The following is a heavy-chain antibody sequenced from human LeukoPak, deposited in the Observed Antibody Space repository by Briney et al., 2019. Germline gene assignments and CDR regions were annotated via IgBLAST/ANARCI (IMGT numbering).Heavy chain of an antibody. J-gene: IGHJ4*02. CDR2: IYYSGST. CDR3: ARHGPDGDYSYGYGGFGY. V-gene: IGHV4-59*08. CDR1: GGSFSGYS. D-gene: IGHD5-18*01. Sequence: SETLSLTCAVYGGSFSGYSWSWIRQPPGKGLEWIGYIYYSGSTNYNPSLKSRVTISVDTSKNQFSLKLSSVTAAGTAVYYCARHGPDGDYSYGYGGFGYWGQGTLVTVSS.